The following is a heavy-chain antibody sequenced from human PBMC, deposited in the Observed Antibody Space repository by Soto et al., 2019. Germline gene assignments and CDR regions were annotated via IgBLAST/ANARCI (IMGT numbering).Heavy chain of an antibody. Sequence: QVQLVESGGGVVQPGRSLRLSCAASGFTFSSYAMHWVRQAPGKGLEWVAVISYDGSNKYYADSVKGRFTISRDNSKNTLYLQMNSLTAEDTAVYYCNYYYDSSCLPDAFDIWGQGTMVTVSS. J-gene: IGHJ3*02. D-gene: IGHD3-22*01. V-gene: IGHV3-30-3*01. CDR2: ISYDGSNK. CDR3: NYYYDSSCLPDAFDI. CDR1: GFTFSSYA.